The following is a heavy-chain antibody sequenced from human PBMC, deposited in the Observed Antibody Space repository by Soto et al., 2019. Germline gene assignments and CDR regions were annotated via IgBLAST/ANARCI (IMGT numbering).Heavy chain of an antibody. Sequence: GGSLRLSCSASGFTFSSYAMHWVRQAPGKGLEYVSAISSNGGSTYYADSVKGRVTMTRDTSTTTIYMELSSLRSDDTAIYYCAREENCSGGTCYSEYFHRWGQGTLVTVSS. CDR1: GFTFSSYA. J-gene: IGHJ1*01. CDR3: AREENCSGGTCYSEYFHR. D-gene: IGHD2-15*01. CDR2: ISSNGGST. V-gene: IGHV3-64*04.